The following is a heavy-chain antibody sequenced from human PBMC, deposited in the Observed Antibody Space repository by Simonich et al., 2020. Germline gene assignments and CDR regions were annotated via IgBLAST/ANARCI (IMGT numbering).Heavy chain of an antibody. CDR2: IKPYRGGT. V-gene: IGHV1-2*02. CDR3: ARGALTGDYYYMDV. Sequence: QVQLVQSGAEVKKPGASVKVSCKASGYTFTVYYMHWVRQAPGQGLEWMGWIKPYRGGTNYAEKFMGRVTMTRDTSISPAYSELSRLRSDDTAVYYCARGALTGDYYYMDVWGKGTTVTVSS. J-gene: IGHJ6*03. CDR1: GYTFTVYY. D-gene: IGHD7-27*01.